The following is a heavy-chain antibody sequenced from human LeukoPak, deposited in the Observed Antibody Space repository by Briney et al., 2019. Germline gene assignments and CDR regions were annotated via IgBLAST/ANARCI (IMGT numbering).Heavy chain of an antibody. CDR2: ISTSGSTI. CDR1: GFTFSNYE. V-gene: IGHV3-48*03. CDR3: ARGVYDSTGYYQY. J-gene: IGHJ4*02. D-gene: IGHD3-22*01. Sequence: GGSLRLSCAASGFTFSNYEMNWVRQAPGKGLEWVSYISTSGSTIYYADSVKGRFTIPRDNGKSSLYLQMNSLRAEDTAVYYCARGVYDSTGYYQYWGQGTLVTVSS.